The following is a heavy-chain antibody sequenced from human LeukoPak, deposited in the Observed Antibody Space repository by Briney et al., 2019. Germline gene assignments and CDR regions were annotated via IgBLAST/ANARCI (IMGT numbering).Heavy chain of an antibody. D-gene: IGHD1-26*01. V-gene: IGHV3-74*01. CDR3: AREGWELLPYYYYYMDV. CDR2: INSDGSST. CDR1: GFTFSSYW. Sequence: PGGSLRLSCAASGFTFSSYWMHWVRQAPGKGLVWVSRINSDGSSTSYADSVKGRFTISRDNAKNTLYLQMNSLRAGDTAVYYCAREGWELLPYYYYYMDVWGNGTTVTVSS. J-gene: IGHJ6*03.